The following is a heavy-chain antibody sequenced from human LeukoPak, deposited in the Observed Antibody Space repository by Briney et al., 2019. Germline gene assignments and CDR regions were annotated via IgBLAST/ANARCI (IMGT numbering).Heavy chain of an antibody. D-gene: IGHD6-13*01. CDR2: INSEGSST. CDR3: ASYSSSWYLFFDY. V-gene: IGHV3-74*01. CDR1: GFTFSTYW. J-gene: IGHJ4*02. Sequence: GGSLRLSCAASGFTFSTYWMHWVRQAPGKGLVWVSRINSEGSSTAYADSVKGRFTISRDNAKNSLYLQMNSLRAEDTAVYYCASYSSSWYLFFDYWGQGTLVTVSS.